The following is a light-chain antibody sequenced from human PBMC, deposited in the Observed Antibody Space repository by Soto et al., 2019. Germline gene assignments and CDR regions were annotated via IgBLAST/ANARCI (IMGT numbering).Light chain of an antibody. CDR3: QQYGGSPFT. J-gene: IGKJ3*01. V-gene: IGKV3-20*01. CDR2: AAS. Sequence: VLTMSPGTLSLSQGERATLSGRASQSVRVNSLAWYQQNGGQAPKLLIYAASTRATGVPDRFSGTGSGTDFALTISRLETDDSAVYYCQQYGGSPFTFGPGTKVDIK. CDR1: QSVRVNS.